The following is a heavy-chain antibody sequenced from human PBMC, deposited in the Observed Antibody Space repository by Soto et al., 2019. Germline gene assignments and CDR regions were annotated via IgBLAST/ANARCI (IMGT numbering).Heavy chain of an antibody. CDR2: IYTSGST. CDR1: GAFISGYY. Sequence: SETLSLTCTVSGAFISGYYWSWVRQPAGKGLEWIGRIYTSGSTKYSPSLKSRATMSVDTSKKQFSLKLNSVTAADTAVYYCARESTVAGTDNWFDSWGQGTLVTVSS. CDR3: ARESTVAGTDNWFDS. D-gene: IGHD6-13*01. J-gene: IGHJ5*01. V-gene: IGHV4-4*07.